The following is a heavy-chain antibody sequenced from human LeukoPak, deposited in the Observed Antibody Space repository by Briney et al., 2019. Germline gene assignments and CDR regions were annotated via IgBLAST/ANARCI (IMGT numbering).Heavy chain of an antibody. J-gene: IGHJ5*02. CDR2: TSYDGSNK. CDR3: ARDPRNVGLAP. D-gene: IGHD2-15*01. Sequence: GGSLRLSCAVSGLTFGRYAIHWVRQAPGKGLEWVAITSYDGSNKYYADSVKGRFTISRDNVKNTLYLQMNSLRVEDTAVYYCARDPRNVGLAPWGQGTLVTVSS. CDR1: GLTFGRYA. V-gene: IGHV3-30-3*01.